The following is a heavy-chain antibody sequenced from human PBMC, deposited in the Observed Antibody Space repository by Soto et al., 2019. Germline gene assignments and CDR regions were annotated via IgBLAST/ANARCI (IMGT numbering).Heavy chain of an antibody. J-gene: IGHJ4*02. CDR1: GFTFSRYA. CDR3: ATQDFRGTTGTT. CDR2: ISGSGGNI. V-gene: IGHV3-23*01. Sequence: GGSLRLSCAASGFTFSRYAMGWVRLAPGKGLEWVSVISGSGGNIHYADSVKGRFTISRDNSKNTLYLQMNSLRVEDTAVYNCATQDFRGTTGTTWGQGTLVTVSS. D-gene: IGHD1-1*01.